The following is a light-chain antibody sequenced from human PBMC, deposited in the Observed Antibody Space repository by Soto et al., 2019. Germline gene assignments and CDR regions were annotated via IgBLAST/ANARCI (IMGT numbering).Light chain of an antibody. CDR3: CSYAGSPTFYV. J-gene: IGLJ1*01. CDR1: SSDVGSYNL. V-gene: IGLV2-23*01. Sequence: QSALTQPASVSGSPGQSITISCTGTSSDVGSYNLVSWYQQHPGKAPKLMIYEGSKRPSGVSNRFSGSKSGNTASLTVSGLQAEDEADYYCCSYAGSPTFYVFGSGTKVTV. CDR2: EGS.